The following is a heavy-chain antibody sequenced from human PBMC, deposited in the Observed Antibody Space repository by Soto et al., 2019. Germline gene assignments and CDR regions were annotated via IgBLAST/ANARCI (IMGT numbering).Heavy chain of an antibody. D-gene: IGHD2-21*02. J-gene: IGHJ3*02. CDR1: GFSLSTSGVG. Sequence: QITLKESGPTLVKPTQTLTLTCTFSGFSLSTSGVGVGWIRQPPGKALEWLALIYWDDDKRYSPSLKSRLTHTEDTSKNQVVLTMTNMDPVDTATYYCEHSIPCGGDCYSDAFDIWGQGTMVTVSS. V-gene: IGHV2-5*02. CDR3: EHSIPCGGDCYSDAFDI. CDR2: IYWDDDK.